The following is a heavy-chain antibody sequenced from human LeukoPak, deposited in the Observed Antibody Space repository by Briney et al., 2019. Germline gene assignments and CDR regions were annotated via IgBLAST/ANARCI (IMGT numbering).Heavy chain of an antibody. Sequence: GSLRLSFAASGFLFSSYAMSWVRQAPGKGLEWISAISSSNSNTYYADSVKGRFTISRDNSKNTLYLQMNSLRAEDTAVYYCATTRVAAVGRYYFDFWGQGTLVTVSS. CDR3: ATTRVAAVGRYYFDF. J-gene: IGHJ4*02. V-gene: IGHV3-23*01. CDR1: GFLFSSYA. D-gene: IGHD6-13*01. CDR2: ISSSNSNT.